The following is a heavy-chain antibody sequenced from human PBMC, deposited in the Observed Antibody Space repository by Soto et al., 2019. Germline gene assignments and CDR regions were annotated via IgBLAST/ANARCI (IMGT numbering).Heavy chain of an antibody. Sequence: QVILAQSGAEVTKPGSSVKVSCKVSGGSFSSFSINWVRQAPGQRFEWMGGIIPILGTANFTQKFQDRVTFTADESTATAYMTLSSLTSEDTAFYYCTSFDSNGYYPQNHYWGPGTQVTVSS. V-gene: IGHV1-69*01. D-gene: IGHD3-22*01. CDR3: TSFDSNGYYPQNHY. J-gene: IGHJ4*02. CDR2: IIPILGTA. CDR1: GGSFSSFS.